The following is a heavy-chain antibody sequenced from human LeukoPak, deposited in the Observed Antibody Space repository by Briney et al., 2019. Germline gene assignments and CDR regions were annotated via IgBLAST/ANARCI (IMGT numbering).Heavy chain of an antibody. D-gene: IGHD6-19*01. CDR2: ISYDGSNK. J-gene: IGHJ4*02. CDR1: GFTFSSYG. Sequence: PGGSLRLSCAASGFTFSSYGMHWVRQAPGKGLEWVAVISYDGSNKYYADSVKGRFTISRDNSKNMLYLQMNSLRAEDTAVYYCAKEKHPGIAVAGKFDYWGQGTLVTVSS. V-gene: IGHV3-30*18. CDR3: AKEKHPGIAVAGKFDY.